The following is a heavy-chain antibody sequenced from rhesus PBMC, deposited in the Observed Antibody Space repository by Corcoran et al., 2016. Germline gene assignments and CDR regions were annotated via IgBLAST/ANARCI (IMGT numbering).Heavy chain of an antibody. J-gene: IGHJ1*01. Sequence: QVTLKESGPALVKPTQTLTLTCTFSGFSISTSGMGVGWIRQPPGKSLDWLALIYWDDDKYYRTSQKSRLTISKETSNTQVVLTMTNMDPVDTATYYCARVRGYSSGWSLGYFEFWGQGALVTVSS. D-gene: IGHD6S26*01. CDR1: GFSISTSGMG. V-gene: IGHV2-174*01. CDR3: ARVRGYSSGWSLGYFEF. CDR2: IYWDDDK.